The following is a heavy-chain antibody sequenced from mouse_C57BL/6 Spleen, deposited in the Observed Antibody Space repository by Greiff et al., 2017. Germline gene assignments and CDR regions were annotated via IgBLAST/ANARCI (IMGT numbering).Heavy chain of an antibody. CDR1: GFSLTSYG. J-gene: IGHJ2*01. CDR2: IWSGGST. D-gene: IGHD2-2*01. V-gene: IGHV2-2*01. CDR3: ARNTLSMVTTSPYYVDY. Sequence: VQLKESGPGLVQPSQSLSITCTVSGFSLTSYGVHWVRQSPGKGLEWLGVIWSGGSTDYNAAFISRLSISKDNSKSQVFFKMNSLQADDTAIYYCARNTLSMVTTSPYYVDYWGQGTTLTVSS.